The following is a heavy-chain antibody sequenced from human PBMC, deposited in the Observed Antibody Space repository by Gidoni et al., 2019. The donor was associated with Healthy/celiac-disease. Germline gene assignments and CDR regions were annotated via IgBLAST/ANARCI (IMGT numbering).Heavy chain of an antibody. Sequence: EVQLVESGGGLVQPGRSLRLSCAASGFTFDDYAMHWVRQAPGKGLEWVSGISWNSGSIGYADSVKGRFTISRDNAKNSLYLQMNSLRAEDTALYYCAKGGSIAVAGTFDYWGQGTLVTVSS. CDR1: GFTFDDYA. CDR3: AKGGSIAVAGTFDY. D-gene: IGHD6-19*01. CDR2: ISWNSGSI. J-gene: IGHJ4*02. V-gene: IGHV3-9*01.